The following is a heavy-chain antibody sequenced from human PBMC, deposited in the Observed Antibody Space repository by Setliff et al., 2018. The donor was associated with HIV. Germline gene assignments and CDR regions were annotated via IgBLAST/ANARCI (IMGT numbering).Heavy chain of an antibody. V-gene: IGHV1-2*04. D-gene: IGHD3-22*01. CDR1: GYSFTDYY. Sequence: ASVKVSCKASGYSFTDYYIHWVRQAPGQGLEWMGWINPKSDGTNYAQKFQGWITMTRDTSISTAYMELSRLRSDDTAVYYCARGMDYYDTSGYYQYYFDYWGQGTLGHRLL. CDR2: INPKSDGT. J-gene: IGHJ4*02. CDR3: ARGMDYYDTSGYYQYYFDY.